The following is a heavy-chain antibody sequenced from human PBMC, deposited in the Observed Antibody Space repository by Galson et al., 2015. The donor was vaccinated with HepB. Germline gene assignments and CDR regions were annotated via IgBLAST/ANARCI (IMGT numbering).Heavy chain of an antibody. J-gene: IGHJ2*01. CDR3: AKSGYCIPGTCTNYWYFDL. Sequence: SLRLSCAASGFTFRSYAMSWVRQAPGKGLEWVSAISGSGGSTYYADSVKGRFTISRDNSKNTLYLQMNSLRVEDTAVYYCAKSGYCIPGTCTNYWYFDLWGRGSLVTVSS. CDR2: ISGSGGST. D-gene: IGHD2-15*01. CDR1: GFTFRSYA. V-gene: IGHV3-23*01.